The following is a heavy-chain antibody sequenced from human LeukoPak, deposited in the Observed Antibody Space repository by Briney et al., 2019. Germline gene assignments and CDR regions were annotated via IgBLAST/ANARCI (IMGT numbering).Heavy chain of an antibody. CDR1: GYTFTSYD. Sequence: SVKVSCKASGYTFTSYDINWVRQATGQGLEWMGWMNPNSGNTGYAQKFQGRVTMTRNTSISTAYMELSSLRSEDTAVYYCATGPYGDYVFDYWGQGILVTVSS. CDR3: ATGPYGDYVFDY. V-gene: IGHV1-8*01. D-gene: IGHD4-17*01. CDR2: MNPNSGNT. J-gene: IGHJ4*02.